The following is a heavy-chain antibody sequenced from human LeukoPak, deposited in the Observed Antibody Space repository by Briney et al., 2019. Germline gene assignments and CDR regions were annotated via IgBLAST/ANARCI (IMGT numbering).Heavy chain of an antibody. CDR1: GFTFSSYA. CDR3: AKDERGYDCYFDY. CDR2: VSGSGSHT. J-gene: IGHJ4*02. D-gene: IGHD5-12*01. Sequence: GGSLRLSCAASGFTFSSYAMSWVRQAPGKGLEWVSSVSGSGSHTYYADSVKSRFTISRDNSKNTLYLQMDSLRAEDAAVYYCAKDERGYDCYFDYWGQGALVTVSS. V-gene: IGHV3-23*01.